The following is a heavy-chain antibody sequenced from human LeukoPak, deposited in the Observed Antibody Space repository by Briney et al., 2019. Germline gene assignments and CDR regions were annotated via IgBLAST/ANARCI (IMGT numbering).Heavy chain of an antibody. CDR3: ARGSRPVYNLLTGKRYFDY. D-gene: IGHD3-9*01. J-gene: IGHJ4*02. Sequence: SGGSLRLSCAASGFTFSSYGMNWVRQAPGKGLEWVSIIDGSGGSTKYRDSVKGRFTISRDNPKNTLYLQMTSLRSKDTAVYYCARGSRPVYNLLTGKRYFDYWGQGTLLTVSS. CDR1: GFTFSSYG. CDR2: IDGSGGST. V-gene: IGHV3-23*01.